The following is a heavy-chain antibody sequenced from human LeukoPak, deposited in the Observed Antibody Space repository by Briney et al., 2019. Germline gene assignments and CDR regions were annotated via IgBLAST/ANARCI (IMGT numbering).Heavy chain of an antibody. CDR1: GFTFDDYA. Sequence: GGSLRLSCAASGFTFDDYAMHWVRQAPGKGLEWVSGISWNSGSIGCADSVKGRFTISRDNAKNSLYLQMNSLRAEDTALYYCAKGRSTSLNYYYYGMDVWGQGTTVTVSS. CDR3: AKGRSTSLNYYYYGMDV. V-gene: IGHV3-9*01. J-gene: IGHJ6*02. D-gene: IGHD2-2*01. CDR2: ISWNSGSI.